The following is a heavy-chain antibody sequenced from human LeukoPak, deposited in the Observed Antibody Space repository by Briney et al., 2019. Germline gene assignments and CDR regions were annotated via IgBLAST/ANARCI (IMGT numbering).Heavy chain of an antibody. V-gene: IGHV4-34*01. CDR3: ARGRVSSMAPAYGMDV. J-gene: IGHJ6*02. CDR2: INHSGST. D-gene: IGHD2-2*01. CDR1: GGSFSGYY. Sequence: SETLSLTCAVYGGSFSGYYWSWIRQPPGKGLEWIGEINHSGSTNYNPSLKSRVTISVDTSKNQFSLKLSSVTAADTAVYYCARGRVSSMAPAYGMDVWGQGTTATVSS.